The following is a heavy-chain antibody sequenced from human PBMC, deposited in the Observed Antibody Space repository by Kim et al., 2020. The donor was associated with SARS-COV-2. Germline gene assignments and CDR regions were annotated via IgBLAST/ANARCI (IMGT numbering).Heavy chain of an antibody. J-gene: IGHJ4*02. D-gene: IGHD4-17*01. V-gene: IGHV3-48*02. Sequence: IYCAAAWKGRVTTSRDNAKNSLYLQLNSLRDEDTAVYYCARDPMTTPIDIWGQEALVTVSS. CDR3: ARDPMTTPIDI. CDR2: I.